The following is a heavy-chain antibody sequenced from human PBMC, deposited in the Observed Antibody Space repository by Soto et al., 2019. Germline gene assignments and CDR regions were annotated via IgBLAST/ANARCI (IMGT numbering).Heavy chain of an antibody. D-gene: IGHD3-10*01. CDR1: GFTFSNHS. Sequence: QVQLVESGGGVVQPGRSLRLSCAASGFTFSNHSMHWVRQAPGKGLAWVAIILPDGNNKYYAVSVKGRFTISRDNSQNTLYLQMDSLRTEDTAIYDCARDDAVGSYCDLGFWGQGTLVTVSS. CDR3: ARDDAVGSYCDLGF. CDR2: ILPDGNNK. V-gene: IGHV3-30-3*01. J-gene: IGHJ4*02.